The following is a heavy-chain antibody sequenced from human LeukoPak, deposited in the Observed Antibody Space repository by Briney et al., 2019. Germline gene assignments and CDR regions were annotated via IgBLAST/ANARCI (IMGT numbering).Heavy chain of an antibody. V-gene: IGHV3-30*04. CDR2: ISYDGSNK. CDR3: ARGSSYGFSMGY. D-gene: IGHD5-18*01. Sequence: PGGSLRLSCAASGFTFSSYAMHWVRQAPGKGLEWVAVISYDGSNKYYADSVKGRFTISRDNSKSTLYLQMNSLRAEDTAVYYCARGSSYGFSMGYWGQGTLVTVSS. J-gene: IGHJ4*02. CDR1: GFTFSSYA.